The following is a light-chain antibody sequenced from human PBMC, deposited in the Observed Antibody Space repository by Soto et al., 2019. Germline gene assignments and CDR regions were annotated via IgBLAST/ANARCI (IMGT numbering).Light chain of an antibody. CDR2: EGS. Sequence: QSALTQPASVSGSPGQSITISCTGTSSDVGSYNLVSWYQQHPGKAPKVMIYEGSKRPSGVSNRFSGSKSGNTASLTISGLQAEDEADYYCCSYAGSSTVVFGGGTQLTVL. V-gene: IGLV2-23*01. CDR3: CSYAGSSTVV. J-gene: IGLJ2*01. CDR1: SSDVGSYNL.